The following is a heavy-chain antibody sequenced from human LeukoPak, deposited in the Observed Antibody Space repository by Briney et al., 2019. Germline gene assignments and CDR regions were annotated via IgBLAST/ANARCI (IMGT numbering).Heavy chain of an antibody. CDR2: IIPIFGAA. J-gene: IGHJ4*02. CDR1: GGTFSSYA. V-gene: IGHV1-69*06. Sequence: SVKVSCKASGGTFSSYAISWVRQAPGQGLEWMGGIIPIFGAANYAQKFQGRVTITADKSTSTAYMELSSLRSEDTAVYYCARGNYYGSGSYYTYWGQGTLVTVSS. D-gene: IGHD3-10*01. CDR3: ARGNYYGSGSYYTY.